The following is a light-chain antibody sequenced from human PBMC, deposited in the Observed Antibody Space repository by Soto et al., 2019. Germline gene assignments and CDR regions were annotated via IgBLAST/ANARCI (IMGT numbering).Light chain of an antibody. CDR3: SSYAGSNTAAV. V-gene: IGLV2-8*01. J-gene: IGLJ7*01. CDR1: SSDVGGYNY. CDR2: EVS. Sequence: QSALTQPPSASGSPGQSVTISCTGTSSDVGGYNYVSWYQQHPGKAPKLMIYEVSKRPSGVPDRFSGSKSGNTASLTVSGLRAEDEADYYCSSYAGSNTAAVFGGGTQLTVL.